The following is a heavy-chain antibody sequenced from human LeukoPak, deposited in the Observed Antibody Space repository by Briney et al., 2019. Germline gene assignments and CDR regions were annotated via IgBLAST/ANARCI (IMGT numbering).Heavy chain of an antibody. J-gene: IGHJ4*02. Sequence: SVKVSCKASGGTFSNYAINWVRQAPGQGLEWMGRIIPILGIANYAQKFQGSVTITADKSTSTAYMELSSLRSEDTAVYYCATTPTRHGYNDDFDYWGQGTLVTVSS. D-gene: IGHD5-24*01. CDR2: IIPILGIA. V-gene: IGHV1-69*04. CDR3: ATTPTRHGYNDDFDY. CDR1: GGTFSNYA.